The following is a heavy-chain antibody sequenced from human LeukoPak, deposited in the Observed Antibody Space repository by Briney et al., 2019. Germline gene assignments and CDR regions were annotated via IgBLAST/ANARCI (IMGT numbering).Heavy chain of an antibody. D-gene: IGHD6-13*01. Sequence: SETLSLTCTVSGGSISSSSYYWGWIRQPPGKGLEWIGEINHSGSTNYNPSLKSRVTISVDTSKNQFSLKLSSVTAADTAVYYCARLGSSSWYRIDAFDIWGQGTMVTVSS. CDR1: GGSISSSSYY. CDR3: ARLGSSSWYRIDAFDI. V-gene: IGHV4-39*07. J-gene: IGHJ3*02. CDR2: INHSGST.